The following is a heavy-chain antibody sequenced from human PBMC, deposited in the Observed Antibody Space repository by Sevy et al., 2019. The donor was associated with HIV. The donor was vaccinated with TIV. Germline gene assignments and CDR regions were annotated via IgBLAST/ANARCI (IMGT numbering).Heavy chain of an antibody. Sequence: SETLSITCSVSGGSISSYLWTWVRQSPGKGLEWFGNIYFTGNTDYSPSLKSRVTLSLDTSKSQFSLTLKSVTAADMAIYFCARDSTTRPRVLDYWGQGTLVTVSS. D-gene: IGHD1-1*01. CDR3: ARDSTTRPRVLDY. V-gene: IGHV4-59*01. CDR2: IYFTGNT. J-gene: IGHJ4*02. CDR1: GGSISSYL.